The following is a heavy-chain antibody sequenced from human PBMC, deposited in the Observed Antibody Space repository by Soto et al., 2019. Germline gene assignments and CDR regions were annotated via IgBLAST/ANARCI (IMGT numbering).Heavy chain of an antibody. D-gene: IGHD1-20*01. Sequence: QVQLVQSGAEVKKPGSSVKVSCKASGGTFSKSGISWVRQAPGQGLECMGGIMHTSGRPDYAQKVQGSVIIPADESTSTAYMELSGLTSEDTAVYYCSRTTITVPSPPRGFFDLWGRGTLVTVSS. J-gene: IGHJ2*01. CDR3: SRTTITVPSPPRGFFDL. CDR2: IMHTSGRP. V-gene: IGHV1-69*01. CDR1: GGTFSKSG.